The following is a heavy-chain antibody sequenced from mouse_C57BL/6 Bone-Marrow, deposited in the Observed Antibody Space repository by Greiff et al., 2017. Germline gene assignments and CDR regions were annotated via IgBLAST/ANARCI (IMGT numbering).Heavy chain of an antibody. CDR2: IYPRSGNN. CDR1: GYTFTSYG. V-gene: IGHV1-81*01. CDR3: ARGSSGYPFAY. J-gene: IGHJ3*01. D-gene: IGHD3-2*02. Sequence: VQLQESGAELARPGASVKLSCKASGYTFTSYGISWVKQRTGQGLEWIGEIYPRSGNNYYNEKFKGKATLTADKSSSTAYMELRSLTSEDSAVYFCARGSSGYPFAYWGQGTLVTVSA.